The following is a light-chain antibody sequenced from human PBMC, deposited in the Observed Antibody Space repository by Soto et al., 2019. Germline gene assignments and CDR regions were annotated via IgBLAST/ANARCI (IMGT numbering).Light chain of an antibody. CDR1: SGHSSYI. CDR3: ETWDSNTV. J-gene: IGLJ2*01. Sequence: QSVLTQSSSASASLGSSVKLTCTLSSGHSSYIIAWHQQQPGKAPRSLMKLAGSGSYHKGSGVPDRCSGSSSGADRDLTIPNLQSEDEADYYCETWDSNTVFGRGTKLTVL. V-gene: IGLV4-60*03. CDR2: LAGSGSY.